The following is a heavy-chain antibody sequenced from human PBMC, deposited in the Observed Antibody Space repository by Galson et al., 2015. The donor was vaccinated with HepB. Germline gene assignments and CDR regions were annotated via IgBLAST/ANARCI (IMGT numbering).Heavy chain of an antibody. CDR2: INPSGGST. CDR1: GYTFTSYY. Sequence: SVKVSCKASGYTFTSYYMHWVRQAPGQGLEWMGIINPSGGSTSYAQKFQGRVTMTRDTSTNTVYMELSSLRSEDTAVYYCARDMAHYYDSSGYYRRGGGFDYWGQGTLVTVSS. CDR3: ARDMAHYYDSSGYYRRGGGFDY. D-gene: IGHD3-22*01. V-gene: IGHV1-46*01. J-gene: IGHJ4*02.